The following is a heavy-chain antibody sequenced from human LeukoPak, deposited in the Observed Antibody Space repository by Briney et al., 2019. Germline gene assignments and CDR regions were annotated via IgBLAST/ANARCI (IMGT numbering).Heavy chain of an antibody. D-gene: IGHD3-3*01. V-gene: IGHV1-2*02. J-gene: IGHJ4*02. CDR1: GYTFTGYY. CDR2: INPDSGDS. CDR3: ATGVATAFTY. Sequence: ASVTVSCKASGYTFTGYYIHWVRQAPGQGLEWMAWINPDSGDSYSAPKFQGRVTITRDTSINTASMEVSWLTSDDTAVYYCATGVATAFTYWGQGTLVTVSS.